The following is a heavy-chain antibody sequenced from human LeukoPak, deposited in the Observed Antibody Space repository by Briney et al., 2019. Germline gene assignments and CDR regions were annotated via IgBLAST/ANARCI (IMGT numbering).Heavy chain of an antibody. D-gene: IGHD3-10*01. Sequence: SETLSLTCTVSGGSISSGSYYWSWIRQPAGKGLEWIGRIYTSGSTNYNPSLKSRVTISVDTSKNQFSLKLSSVTAADTAVYYCARTRTRLRGSFDYWGQGTLVTVSS. CDR1: GGSISSGSYY. V-gene: IGHV4-61*02. CDR3: ARTRTRLRGSFDY. CDR2: IYTSGST. J-gene: IGHJ4*02.